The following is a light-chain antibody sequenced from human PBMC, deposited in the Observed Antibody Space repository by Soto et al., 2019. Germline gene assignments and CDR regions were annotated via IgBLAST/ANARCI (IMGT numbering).Light chain of an antibody. CDR2: SAY. V-gene: IGKV1-39*01. CDR3: QQSHSSPLS. CDR1: QNIDTY. J-gene: IGKJ4*01. Sequence: DIQMTQSPSSLSASVGDRVTITCRASQNIDTYLNWYLQKPGQAPKLLIYSAYSLQSGVSPRFSGDGSGTDFTLTISSLQPEDFATYYCQQSHSSPLSFGGGSKVEI.